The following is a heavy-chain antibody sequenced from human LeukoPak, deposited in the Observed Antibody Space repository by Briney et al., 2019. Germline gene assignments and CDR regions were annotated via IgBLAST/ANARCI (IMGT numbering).Heavy chain of an antibody. V-gene: IGHV3-23*01. CDR2: VSSSGSDS. J-gene: IGHJ4*02. D-gene: IGHD5-12*01. Sequence: GGSLRLSCAVSGFTFSNYAMSWVRQAPEKGLEWVSTVSSSGSDSYYADSVKGRFTISRDNSKNTLSLQMNSLRVEDTAVYYCAKDRRLPWDYFDSWGQGTLVTVSS. CDR1: GFTFSNYA. CDR3: AKDRRLPWDYFDS.